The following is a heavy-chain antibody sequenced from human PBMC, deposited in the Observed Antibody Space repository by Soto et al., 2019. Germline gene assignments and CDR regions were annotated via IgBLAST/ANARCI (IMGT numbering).Heavy chain of an antibody. CDR3: ARVQHPAYFDY. V-gene: IGHV1-18*01. Sequence: GASVKVSCKASGYTFTSYGISWVRQAPGQGLEWMGWISAYNGNTNYAQKLQGRVTMTTDTSTSTAYMELSSLRSEDTAVYYCARVQHPAYFDYWGQGTPVTVSS. CDR1: GYTFTSYG. J-gene: IGHJ4*02. CDR2: ISAYNGNT. D-gene: IGHD3-10*01.